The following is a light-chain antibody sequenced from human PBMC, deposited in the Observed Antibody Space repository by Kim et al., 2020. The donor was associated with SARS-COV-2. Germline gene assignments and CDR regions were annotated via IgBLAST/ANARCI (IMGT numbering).Light chain of an antibody. J-gene: IGLJ3*02. CDR3: QVWDRASDHWV. CDR1: GIGGKS. V-gene: IGLV3-21*04. Sequence: RGTTARITCGGNGIGGKSVHWYQQKPGQGPVGVIYYNGDRPSGIPERFSGSNSGNTATLTISRVEAGDEADYYCQVWDRASDHWVFGGGTKVTVL. CDR2: YNG.